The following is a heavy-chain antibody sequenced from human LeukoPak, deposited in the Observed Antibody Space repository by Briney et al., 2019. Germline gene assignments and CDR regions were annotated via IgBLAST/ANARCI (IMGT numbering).Heavy chain of an antibody. CDR1: GGSISSYY. V-gene: IGHV4-59*01. D-gene: IGHD6-19*01. CDR3: AREYSSGWYYFDY. Sequence: PSETLSLTCTVSGGSISSYYWSWIRQPPGKGLEWIGYIYYSGSTNYSPSLKSRVTISVDTSKNQFSLKLSSVTAADTAVYYCAREYSSGWYYFDYWGQGTLVTVSS. J-gene: IGHJ4*02. CDR2: IYYSGST.